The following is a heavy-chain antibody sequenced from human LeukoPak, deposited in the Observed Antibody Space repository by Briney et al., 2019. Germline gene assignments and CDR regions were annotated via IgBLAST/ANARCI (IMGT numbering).Heavy chain of an antibody. J-gene: IGHJ6*02. CDR2: IYYSGST. D-gene: IGHD2-15*01. V-gene: IGHV4-31*03. CDR3: ARAPTLYCSGGSCYSGPEYYYYGMDV. CDR1: GGSISSGGYY. Sequence: SQTLSLTCTVSGGSISSGGYYWRWIRQHPGKGLEWIGYIYYSGSTYYHPSLKSRVTISVDTSKNQFSLKLSSVTAADTAVYYCARAPTLYCSGGSCYSGPEYYYYGMDVRGQGTTVTVSS.